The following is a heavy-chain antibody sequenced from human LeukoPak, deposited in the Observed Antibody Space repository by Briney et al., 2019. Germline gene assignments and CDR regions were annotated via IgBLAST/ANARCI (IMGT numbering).Heavy chain of an antibody. V-gene: IGHV1-18*01. CDR3: ARGEDCSSTSCYSFYYYMDV. Sequence: ASVKVSCKASGYTFSTYGISWVRQAPGQGLEWMGWISAYSGNTNYAQKLQGRVTMTTDTSTSTAYMELTSLRSDDTAVYYCARGEDCSSTSCYSFYYYMDVWGKGTTVTVSS. CDR1: GYTFSTYG. J-gene: IGHJ6*03. CDR2: ISAYSGNT. D-gene: IGHD2-2*02.